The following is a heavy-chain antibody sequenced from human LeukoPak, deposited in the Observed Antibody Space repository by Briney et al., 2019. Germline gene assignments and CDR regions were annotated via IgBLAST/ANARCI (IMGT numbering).Heavy chain of an antibody. CDR2: IWYDGSNK. Sequence: PGGSLRPSCAASGFTFSSYGMHWVRQAPGKGLEWVAVIWYDGSNKYYADSVKGRFTISRDNSKNTLYLQMNSLRAEDTAVYYCARQYGDYDPYDYWGQGTLVTVSP. D-gene: IGHD4-17*01. J-gene: IGHJ4*02. CDR1: GFTFSSYG. V-gene: IGHV3-33*01. CDR3: ARQYGDYDPYDY.